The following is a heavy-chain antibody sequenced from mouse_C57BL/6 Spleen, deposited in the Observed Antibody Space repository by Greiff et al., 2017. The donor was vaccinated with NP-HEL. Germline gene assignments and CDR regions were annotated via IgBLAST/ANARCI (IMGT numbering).Heavy chain of an antibody. CDR2: IHPNSGST. D-gene: IGHD1-1*01. J-gene: IGHJ3*01. CDR1: GYTFTSYW. Sequence: QVQLKQPGAELVKPGASVKLSCKASGYTFTSYWMHWVKQRPGQGLEWIGMIHPNSGSTNYNEKFKSKATLTVDKSSSTAYMQLSSLTSEDSAVYYCSATVVGRAYWGQGTLVTVSA. CDR3: SATVVGRAY. V-gene: IGHV1-64*01.